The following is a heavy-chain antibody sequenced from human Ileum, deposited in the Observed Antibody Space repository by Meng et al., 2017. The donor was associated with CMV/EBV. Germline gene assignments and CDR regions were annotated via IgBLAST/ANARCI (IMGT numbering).Heavy chain of an antibody. CDR3: AKLTGTKVWSFDY. J-gene: IGHJ4*02. D-gene: IGHD3-9*01. Sequence: LLESVGGLARPGGSLSLSCAASGFTFSIYAMSWVRQAPGKGLEWVSTVFKNGDTTHYTDSVKGRFTISRDNSKNTLYLQMNTLRAEDTAVYYCAKLTGTKVWSFDYWGQGTLVTVSS. CDR1: GFTFSIYA. V-gene: IGHV3-23*01. CDR2: VFKNGDTT.